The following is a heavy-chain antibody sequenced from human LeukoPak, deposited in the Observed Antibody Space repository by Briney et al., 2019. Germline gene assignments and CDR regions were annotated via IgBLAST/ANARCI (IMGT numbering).Heavy chain of an antibody. J-gene: IGHJ4*02. V-gene: IGHV4-31*03. CDR2: IYYSGST. D-gene: IGHD2-21*01. CDR3: AREGTYSTSIIDY. CDR1: GGSISSGGYY. Sequence: SQTLSLTCTVSGGSISSGGYYWSWIRQHPGNGLEWIGYIYYSGSTYYNPSLKSRVTISVDTSKNQFSLKLSSVTAADTAVYYCAREGTYSTSIIDYWGQGTMVTVSS.